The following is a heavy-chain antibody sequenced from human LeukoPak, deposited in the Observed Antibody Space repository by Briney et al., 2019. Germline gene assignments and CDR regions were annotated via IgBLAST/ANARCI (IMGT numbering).Heavy chain of an antibody. CDR2: IYSGGST. CDR1: GFTVSSNY. Sequence: QPGGSLRLSCAASGFTVSSNYMSWVRQAPGKGLEWVSVIYSGGSTYYADSVKGRFTISRDNSKNTLYLQMNSLRAEDTAVYYCARDYYDSSGYYGAFDIWGQGTVVTVSS. V-gene: IGHV3-53*01. J-gene: IGHJ3*02. D-gene: IGHD3-22*01. CDR3: ARDYYDSSGYYGAFDI.